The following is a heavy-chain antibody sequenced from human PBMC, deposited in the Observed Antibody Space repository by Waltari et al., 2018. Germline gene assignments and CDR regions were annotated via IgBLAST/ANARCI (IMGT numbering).Heavy chain of an antibody. CDR3: ARAEVVVAAIGSYYYGMDV. CDR2: INPNSGVT. CDR1: GGSFSGYY. D-gene: IGHD2-15*01. V-gene: IGHV1-2*02. J-gene: IGHJ6*02. Sequence: QVQLQQWGAGLLKPSETLSLTCAVYGGSFSGYYWSWIRQPPGKGLEWMGWINPNSGVTNYAQKFQGRVTMTRETSISTAYMELSRLRSDDTAVYYCARAEVVVAAIGSYYYGMDVWGQGTTVTVSS.